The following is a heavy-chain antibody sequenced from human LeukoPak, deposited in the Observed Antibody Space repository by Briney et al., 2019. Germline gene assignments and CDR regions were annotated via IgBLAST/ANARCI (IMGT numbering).Heavy chain of an antibody. Sequence: EGSLRLSCAASGFTFSSYSMNWVRQAPGKGLEWVSSISSSSSYIYYADSVKGRFTISRDNAKNSLYLQMNSLRAEDTAVYYCARLGVVRAFDIWGQGTMVTVSS. CDR3: ARLGVVRAFDI. V-gene: IGHV3-21*01. J-gene: IGHJ3*02. CDR2: ISSSSSYI. CDR1: GFTFSSYS. D-gene: IGHD2-15*01.